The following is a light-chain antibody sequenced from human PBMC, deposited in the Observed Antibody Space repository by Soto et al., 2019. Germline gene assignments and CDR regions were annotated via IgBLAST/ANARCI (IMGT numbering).Light chain of an antibody. CDR3: QQYNSYSVT. Sequence: DLQISQSASTLSASVLYRVTITCRASQSISNWLAWYQQKPGKAPKLLIYDASSLESGVPSRFSGSGSGTEFTLTISSLQPDDFATYYCQQYNSYSVTFGQGTKVDTK. V-gene: IGKV1-5*01. CDR2: DAS. CDR1: QSISNW. J-gene: IGKJ1*01.